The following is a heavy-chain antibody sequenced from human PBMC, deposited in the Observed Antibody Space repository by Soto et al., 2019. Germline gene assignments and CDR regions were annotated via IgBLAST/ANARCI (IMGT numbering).Heavy chain of an antibody. CDR3: ARNYYGSGSYYNDYYYYYMDV. CDR1: GGSISSGGYY. Sequence: SETLSLTCTVSGGSISSGGYYWSWIRQHPGKGLEWIGYIYYSGSTYYNPSLKSRVTISVDTSKNQFSLKLSSVTAADTAVYYCARNYYGSGSYYNDYYYYYMDVWGKGTTVTVSS. V-gene: IGHV4-31*03. D-gene: IGHD3-10*01. J-gene: IGHJ6*03. CDR2: IYYSGST.